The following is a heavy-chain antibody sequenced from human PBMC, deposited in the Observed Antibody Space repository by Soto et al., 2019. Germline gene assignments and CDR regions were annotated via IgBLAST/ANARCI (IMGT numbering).Heavy chain of an antibody. J-gene: IGHJ1*01. CDR2: IYPGDSDT. CDR3: ARSYYYDSSGYPFQH. V-gene: IGHV5-51*01. CDR1: GYSFTSYW. D-gene: IGHD3-22*01. Sequence: GESLKISCKGSGYSFTSYWIGWVRQMPGKGLEWMGIIYPGDSDTRYSPSFQGLVNISADKSISPAYLQWSSLKASDTAMYYCARSYYYDSSGYPFQHWGQGTLVTVSS.